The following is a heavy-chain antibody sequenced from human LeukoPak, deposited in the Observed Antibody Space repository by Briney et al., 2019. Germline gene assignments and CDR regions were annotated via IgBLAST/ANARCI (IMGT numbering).Heavy chain of an antibody. CDR3: ARRRAFEDFGMDV. V-gene: IGHV1-69*06. J-gene: IGHJ6*02. D-gene: IGHD3-9*01. CDR2: IIPIFGTA. CDR1: GGTFSSYA. Sequence: SVKVSCKASGGTFSSYAISWVRQAPGQGLEWMGGIIPIFGTANYAQKFRGRVTITADKSTSTAYMELSSLRSEDTAVYYCARRRAFEDFGMDVWGQGTTVTVSS.